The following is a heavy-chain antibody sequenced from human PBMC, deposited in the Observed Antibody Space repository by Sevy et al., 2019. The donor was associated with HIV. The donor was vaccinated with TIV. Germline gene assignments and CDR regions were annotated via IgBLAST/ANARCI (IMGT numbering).Heavy chain of an antibody. J-gene: IGHJ6*02. CDR1: GGSFSGYY. CDR3: ARGQGGSTYRYYYYGMDV. CDR2: INHSGST. Sequence: SETLSLTCAVYGGSFSGYYWSWIRQPPGKGLEWIGEINHSGSTNYNPSLKSRVTISVDTSKNQFCLKLSSVTAADTAVYYCARGQGGSTYRYYYYGMDVWGQGTTVTVSS. V-gene: IGHV4-34*01. D-gene: IGHD2-15*01.